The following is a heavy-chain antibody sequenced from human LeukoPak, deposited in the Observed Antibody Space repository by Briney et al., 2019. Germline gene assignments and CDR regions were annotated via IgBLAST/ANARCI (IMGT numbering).Heavy chain of an antibody. CDR2: IYHGGNT. CDR1: GGSICIGGYH. Sequence: PSETLSLTCTVSGGSICIGGYHWGWIRQPPGKGLEWIGYIYHGGNTYYNPSLKSRVTISLDRSKNQFSLRLTSVTAADAAVYYCASYCSTTSCPFDYWGQGTLVTVSS. CDR3: ASYCSTTSCPFDY. J-gene: IGHJ4*02. D-gene: IGHD2-2*01. V-gene: IGHV4-30-2*01.